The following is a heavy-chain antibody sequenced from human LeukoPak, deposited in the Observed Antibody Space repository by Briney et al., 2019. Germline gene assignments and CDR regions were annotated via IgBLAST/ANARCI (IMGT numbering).Heavy chain of an antibody. V-gene: IGHV1-69*06. D-gene: IGHD2-15*01. J-gene: IGHJ4*02. CDR1: GDFFNSYA. CDR3: ARDPGGTDPATFDY. Sequence: PSVKLSCKASGDFFNSYAISWVRQAPGQGLEWMGGIIPIFGTANYAQKFQGRVTITADKSTSTAYMELSSLRSEDTAVYYCARDPGGTDPATFDYWGQGTPVTVSS. CDR2: IIPIFGTA.